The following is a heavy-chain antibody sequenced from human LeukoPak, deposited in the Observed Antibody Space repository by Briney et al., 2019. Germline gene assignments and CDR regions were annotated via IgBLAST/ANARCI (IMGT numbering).Heavy chain of an antibody. J-gene: IGHJ4*02. V-gene: IGHV3-23*01. D-gene: IGHD6-13*01. CDR3: AKDLQKGYSSSWYHDY. CDR2: ISGSGGST. CDR1: GFTFSSYA. Sequence: GGSLRLSCAASGFTFSSYAMSWVRQAPGKGLEWVSAISGSGGSTYYADSVKGRFTISRDNSKNTLYLQMNSLRAEDTAVYYCAKDLQKGYSSSWYHDYWGQGTLVTVSS.